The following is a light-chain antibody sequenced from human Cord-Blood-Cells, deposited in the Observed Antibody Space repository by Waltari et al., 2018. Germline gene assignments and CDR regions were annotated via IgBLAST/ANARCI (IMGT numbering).Light chain of an antibody. J-gene: IGKJ5*01. CDR2: GAS. V-gene: IGKV3-20*01. CDR1: QSVSSSY. Sequence: ETVLTQSPGTLSLSPGDTATLSCRASQSVSSSYLAWYQQKPGQAPRLLIYGASRRATGIPDRFSGSGSGTDFTLTISRLEPEDFAVYYCQQYGSAQITFGQGTRLEIK. CDR3: QQYGSAQIT.